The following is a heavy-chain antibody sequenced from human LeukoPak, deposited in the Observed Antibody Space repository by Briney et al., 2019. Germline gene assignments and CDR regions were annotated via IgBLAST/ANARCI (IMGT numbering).Heavy chain of an antibody. CDR2: ISTYNGNT. V-gene: IGHV1-18*01. D-gene: IGHD4-17*01. CDR1: GYTFTNYG. J-gene: IGHJ6*03. Sequence: ASVKVSCKASGYTFTNYGISWVRQAPGQGLEWMGWISTYNGNTNYAQNLQGRVTMTTDTSTSTAYMELRSLRSEDTAVYYCARSGDYYYYYMDVWGKGTTVTVSS. CDR3: ARSGDYYYYYMDV.